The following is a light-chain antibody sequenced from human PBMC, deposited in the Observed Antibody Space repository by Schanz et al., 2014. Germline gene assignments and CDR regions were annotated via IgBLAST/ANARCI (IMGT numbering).Light chain of an antibody. CDR1: SSDIGGRAY. Sequence: QSALTQPASVSGSPGQSITISCTGTSSDIGGRAYVSWYQQRPGKAPQLILYDVNSRPSGVSNRFSASKSGNTASLTISGLQAEDEADYYCSSYTSSSTLVFGGGTKVTVL. CDR2: DVN. V-gene: IGLV2-14*01. CDR3: SSYTSSSTLV. J-gene: IGLJ3*02.